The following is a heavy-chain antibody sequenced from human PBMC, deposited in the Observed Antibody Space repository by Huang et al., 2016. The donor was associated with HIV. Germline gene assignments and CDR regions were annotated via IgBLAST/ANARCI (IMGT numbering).Heavy chain of an antibody. J-gene: IGHJ4*02. D-gene: IGHD6-13*01. V-gene: IGHV3-74*01. CDR3: MRGAGGSSSDY. Sequence: EVQLVESGGGLAQPGESLRLSCAASGFTFSAYWMHWVRQVPGKGMGWVSQIRADGSATDYADSVKGRFTISRDNAKNTLYVQMNSLKVEDTAVYYCMRGAGGSSSDYWGQGTLVTVSS. CDR1: GFTFSAYW. CDR2: IRADGSAT.